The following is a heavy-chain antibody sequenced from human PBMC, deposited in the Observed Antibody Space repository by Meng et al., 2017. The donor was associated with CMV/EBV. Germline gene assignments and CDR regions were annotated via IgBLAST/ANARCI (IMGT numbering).Heavy chain of an antibody. V-gene: IGHV3-9*01. CDR1: GFTFDDYA. CDR2: ISWNSGSI. CDR3: ARKGGGSSPAFFDY. J-gene: IGHJ4*02. Sequence: SLKISCAASGFTFDDYAIHWVRQAPGKGLEWVSGISWNSGSIGYADSVKGRFTISRDNAKNSLYLQMNSLRAEDTAVYYCARKGGGSSPAFFDYWGQGTLVTVSS. D-gene: IGHD6-6*01.